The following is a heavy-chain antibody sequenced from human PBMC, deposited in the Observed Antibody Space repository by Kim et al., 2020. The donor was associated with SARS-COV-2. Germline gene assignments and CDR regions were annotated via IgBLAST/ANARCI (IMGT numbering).Heavy chain of an antibody. V-gene: IGHV4-31*02. D-gene: IGHD6-6*01. J-gene: IGHJ4*02. Sequence: LKSRVTISVDTSKNQFSLKLSSVTAADTAVYYCARSWGVAARSGPGRFDYWGQGTLVTVSS. CDR3: ARSWGVAARSGPGRFDY.